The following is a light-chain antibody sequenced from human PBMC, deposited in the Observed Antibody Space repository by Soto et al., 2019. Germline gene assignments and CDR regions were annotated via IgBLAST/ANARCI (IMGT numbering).Light chain of an antibody. CDR3: LQDYTYPRT. CDR1: QAIRND. CDR2: AAS. Sequence: IQLTPSPSSLSASVGDRVTITCRASQAIRNDLVWFQQKPGKAPILLIYAASTLQSGVPPRFSGSGSGTDFTLTISSLQAEDFATYYCLQDYTYPRTFGGGTKVDIK. V-gene: IGKV1-6*01. J-gene: IGKJ4*01.